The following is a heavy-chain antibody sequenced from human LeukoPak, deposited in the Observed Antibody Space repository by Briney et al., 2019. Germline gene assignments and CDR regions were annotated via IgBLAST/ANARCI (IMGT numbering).Heavy chain of an antibody. CDR3: ARVDSGWSTPDY. D-gene: IGHD6-19*01. V-gene: IGHV3-23*01. CDR1: GFTFSSYA. Sequence: GSLRLSCAASGFTFSSYAMSWVRQAPGKGLEWVSTISASGGSTYYADSVKGRFTISRDNAKNSLYLQMNSLRAEDTAVYYCARVDSGWSTPDYWGQGTLVTVSS. J-gene: IGHJ4*02. CDR2: ISASGGST.